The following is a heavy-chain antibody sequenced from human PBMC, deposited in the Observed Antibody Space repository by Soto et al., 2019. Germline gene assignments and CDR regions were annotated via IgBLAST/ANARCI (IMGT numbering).Heavy chain of an antibody. CDR1: DSTIRRYA. Sequence: GALRLSCAASDSTIRRYAMSWVRQAPGKGLEWVSGITGNSARIYYADSVKGRFSISRDNSKNTLYLQMDTLRAEDTAVYYCAKNGDFDYDAFDVWGQGTVVTVSS. J-gene: IGHJ3*01. CDR2: ITGNSARI. D-gene: IGHD3-16*01. V-gene: IGHV3-23*01. CDR3: AKNGDFDYDAFDV.